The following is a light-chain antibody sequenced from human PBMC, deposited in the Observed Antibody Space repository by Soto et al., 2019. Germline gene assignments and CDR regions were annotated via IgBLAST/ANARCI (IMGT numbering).Light chain of an antibody. J-gene: IGKJ4*01. CDR2: LGS. CDR3: AQGIATPFT. CDR1: QNLLHSNGYNY. V-gene: IGKV2-28*01. Sequence: ILLTQTPLCLPVTPGEPASISSRSSQNLLHSNGYNYLNWYLQKPGQSPQLMIYLGSNRASGVPDRFSGSGSGTDFTMTINRVEAEDAGLYFCAQGIATPFTFGGGTKVDI.